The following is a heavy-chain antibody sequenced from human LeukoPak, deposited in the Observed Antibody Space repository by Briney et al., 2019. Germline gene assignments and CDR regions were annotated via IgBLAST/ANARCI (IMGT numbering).Heavy chain of an antibody. CDR2: IYHSGST. V-gene: IGHV4-38-2*02. CDR1: GYSISSGYY. J-gene: IGHJ2*01. Sequence: SETLSLTCTVSGYSISSGYYWGWIRQPPGKGLEWIGSIYHSGSTYYNLSLKSQVTISVDTSKNQFSLKLSSVTAADTAVYYCARLTSSWYQDWYFDLWGRGTLVTVSS. CDR3: ARLTSSWYQDWYFDL. D-gene: IGHD6-13*01.